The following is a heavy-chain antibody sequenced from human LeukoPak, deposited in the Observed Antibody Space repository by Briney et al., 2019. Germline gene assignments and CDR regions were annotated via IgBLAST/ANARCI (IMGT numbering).Heavy chain of an antibody. CDR1: GFTFSSYS. J-gene: IGHJ4*02. CDR2: ISRSSSAI. Sequence: GGSLRLSCAASGFTFSSYSMNWVRQAPGKGLEWVSYISRSSSAIYYADSVKGRFTISRDDGKNSLYLQMNSLRDGDTAVYLCARDSGTYSTQYWGQGTLVTVFS. V-gene: IGHV3-48*02. D-gene: IGHD1-26*01. CDR3: ARDSGTYSTQY.